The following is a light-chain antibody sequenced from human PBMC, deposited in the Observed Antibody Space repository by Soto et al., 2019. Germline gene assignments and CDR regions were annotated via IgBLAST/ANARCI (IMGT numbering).Light chain of an antibody. V-gene: IGKV1-5*01. J-gene: IGKJ2*01. CDR1: HSISTW. CDR2: DAS. Sequence: DIQMTQSPSTLSASVGDTVTITCRASHSISTWLAWYQQKPGKAPKFLIFDASRLQSGVPSRFRGSGSGTECTLTISSXQPDDFATYYCQQYNSYPYTFGQGTKVDIK. CDR3: QQYNSYPYT.